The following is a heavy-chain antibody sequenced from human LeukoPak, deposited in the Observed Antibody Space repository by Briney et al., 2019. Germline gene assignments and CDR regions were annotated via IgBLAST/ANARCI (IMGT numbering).Heavy chain of an antibody. Sequence: GASVKVSCKASGYTFTGYYMHWVRQAPGQGLEWMGRIIPIFGTANYAQKFQGRVTITTDESTSTAYMELSSLRSEDTAVYYCARDFSMVRGVPAYWGQGTLVTVSS. J-gene: IGHJ4*02. CDR1: GYTFTGYY. CDR2: IIPIFGTA. V-gene: IGHV1-69*05. CDR3: ARDFSMVRGVPAY. D-gene: IGHD3-10*01.